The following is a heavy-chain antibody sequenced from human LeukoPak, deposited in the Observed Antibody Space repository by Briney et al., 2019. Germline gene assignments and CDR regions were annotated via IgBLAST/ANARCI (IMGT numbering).Heavy chain of an antibody. V-gene: IGHV3-48*04. J-gene: IGHJ4*02. D-gene: IGHD6-13*01. CDR3: TRQVLYSSSWFPLDY. Sequence: GGSLRLSCAASGFTFSSYSMNWVRQAPGKGLEWVSYISSSSSTIYYADSVKGRFTISRDNAKNSPYLQMNSLRAEDTAVYYCTRQVLYSSSWFPLDYWGQGTLVTVSS. CDR1: GFTFSSYS. CDR2: ISSSSSTI.